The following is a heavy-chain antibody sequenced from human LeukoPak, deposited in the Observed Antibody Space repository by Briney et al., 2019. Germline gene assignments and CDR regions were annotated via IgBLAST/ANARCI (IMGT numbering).Heavy chain of an antibody. CDR2: IYYTGST. Sequence: SETLSLTCTVSGGSISYYYWTWIRQSPGKGLEWIGQIYYTGSTYYNPSLKRRVTTSVDTSRNQFSLTLTSVTAADTAVYHCARGGTYNDILSFDPWGQGTLVTVSS. D-gene: IGHD3-9*01. CDR3: ARGGTYNDILSFDP. CDR1: GGSISYYY. V-gene: IGHV4-59*01. J-gene: IGHJ5*02.